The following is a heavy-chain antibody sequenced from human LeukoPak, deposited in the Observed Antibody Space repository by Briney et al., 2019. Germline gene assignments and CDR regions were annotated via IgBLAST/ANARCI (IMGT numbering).Heavy chain of an antibody. CDR3: ARGVALGGLRYFDWFDY. J-gene: IGHJ4*02. CDR2: ISSSSSTI. V-gene: IGHV3-48*02. Sequence: PGGSLRLSCAASGFTFSSYSMNWDRQAPGKGLEWVSYISSSSSTIYYADSVKGRFTISRDNAKNSLYLQMNSLRDEDTAVYYCARGVALGGLRYFDWFDYWGQGTLVTVSS. CDR1: GFTFSSYS. D-gene: IGHD3-9*01.